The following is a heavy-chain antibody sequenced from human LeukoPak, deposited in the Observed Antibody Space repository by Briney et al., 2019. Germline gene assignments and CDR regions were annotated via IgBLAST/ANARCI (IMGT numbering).Heavy chain of an antibody. J-gene: IGHJ4*02. CDR1: GASISRTYYY. Sequence: SETLSLTCTVSGASISRTYYYWGWIRPPPGKGLEWIGSIHYGGSTYYSPSLESRVTISVDTTKNQFSLKLNSVTAADTAVYFCARHGSGSYYNILGVYYFDYWGQGTLVTVSS. CDR2: IHYGGST. V-gene: IGHV4-39*01. CDR3: ARHGSGSYYNILGVYYFDY. D-gene: IGHD3-10*01.